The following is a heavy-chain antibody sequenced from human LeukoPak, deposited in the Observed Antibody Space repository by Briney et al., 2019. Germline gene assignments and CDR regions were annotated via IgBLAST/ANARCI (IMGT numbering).Heavy chain of an antibody. D-gene: IGHD5-18*01. V-gene: IGHV1-18*01. J-gene: IGHJ4*02. Sequence: GASVKVSCKASGYSFINFGISWVRRAPGQGLEWMGWSSAYNGNTNYVQKFQGRVTMTTDTSTSTAYMELRSLRSDDTAVFYCVRDLGVDTSMIFFDFWGQGTLVTVSS. CDR1: GYSFINFG. CDR2: SSAYNGNT. CDR3: VRDLGVDTSMIFFDF.